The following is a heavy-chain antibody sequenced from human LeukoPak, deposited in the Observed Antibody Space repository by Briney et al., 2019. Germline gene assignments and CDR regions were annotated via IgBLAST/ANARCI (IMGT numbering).Heavy chain of an antibody. V-gene: IGHV5-51*01. CDR3: ATHVSDWNYVLGWFDP. D-gene: IGHD1-7*01. Sequence: GESLKISCEGSGYSFTSYWIGWGRPMRGKGLEWMGIIYPGDSDTRDSPSFQGQVTISADKSTRTAYLQWSSLKASDTAMYYCATHVSDWNYVLGWFDPWGQGTLVTVSS. J-gene: IGHJ5*02. CDR2: IYPGDSDT. CDR1: GYSFTSYW.